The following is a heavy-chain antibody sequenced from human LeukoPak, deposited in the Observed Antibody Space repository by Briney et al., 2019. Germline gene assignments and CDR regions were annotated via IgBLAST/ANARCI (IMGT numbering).Heavy chain of an antibody. D-gene: IGHD3-16*01. Sequence: PGTSLRLSCAASGFTFDDYAMHWVRQAPGKGLEWVSGISWNSGSIGYADSVKGRFTISRDNAKNSLYLQMNSLRAEDTALYYCAKDILRESYALDYWGQGNLVTVSS. V-gene: IGHV3-9*01. CDR3: AKDILRESYALDY. J-gene: IGHJ4*02. CDR1: GFTFDDYA. CDR2: ISWNSGSI.